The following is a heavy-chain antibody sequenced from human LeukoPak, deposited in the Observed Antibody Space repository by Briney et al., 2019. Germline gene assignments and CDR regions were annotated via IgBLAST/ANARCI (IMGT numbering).Heavy chain of an antibody. CDR1: GFTFSSYA. Sequence: PGGSLRLSCAASGFTFSSYAMSWVRQAPGKELEWVSAISDSGGSTYYADSVKGRFTISRDNSKNTVYLQMNSLRAGDTAVYYCAKDPRTVSTDSWGQGTLVTVSS. V-gene: IGHV3-23*01. D-gene: IGHD4-4*01. CDR2: ISDSGGST. CDR3: AKDPRTVSTDS. J-gene: IGHJ5*01.